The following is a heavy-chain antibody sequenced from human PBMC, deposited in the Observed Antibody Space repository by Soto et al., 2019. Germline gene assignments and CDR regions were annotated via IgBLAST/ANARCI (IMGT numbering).Heavy chain of an antibody. D-gene: IGHD4-17*01. V-gene: IGHV4-39*01. CDR3: ARHVRGAVTMNWFDP. CDR2: VEYGGST. J-gene: IGHJ5*02. Sequence: QLQESGPGLVKPSETLSLTCTVSGGSIISSNFDWGWIRQPPGKGLEWIGSVEYGGSTYDNPSLKSRVTLSADTSKNQFSLNLTSVTAADTAIYYCARHVRGAVTMNWFDPWGHGSLVTVSS. CDR1: GGSIISSNFD.